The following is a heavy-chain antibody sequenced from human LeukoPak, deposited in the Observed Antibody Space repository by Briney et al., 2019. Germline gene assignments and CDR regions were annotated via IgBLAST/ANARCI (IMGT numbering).Heavy chain of an antibody. CDR1: GGSISSSSYY. CDR3: ARRVGGVVPAAIFRPLYYYYYMDV. J-gene: IGHJ6*03. CDR2: INHSGST. D-gene: IGHD2-2*01. Sequence: SETLSLTCTVSGGSISSSSYYWGWIRQPPGKGLEWIGEINHSGSTNYNPSLKSRVTISVDTSKNQFSLKLSSVTAADTAVYYCARRVGGVVPAAIFRPLYYYYYMDVWGKGTTVTISS. V-gene: IGHV4-39*07.